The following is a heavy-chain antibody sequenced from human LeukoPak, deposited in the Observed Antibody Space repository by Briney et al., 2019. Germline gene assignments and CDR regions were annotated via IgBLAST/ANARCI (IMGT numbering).Heavy chain of an antibody. CDR2: ISSSGSTI. D-gene: IGHD2-15*01. V-gene: IGHV3-48*03. Sequence: GGSLRLSCAASGFTFSSYEMNWVRKAPGKGLEWVSYISSSGSTIYYADSVKGRFTISRDNAKNSLYLQMNSLRAEDTAVYYCAREWPYCSGGSCYFDYWGQGTLVTVSS. CDR3: AREWPYCSGGSCYFDY. J-gene: IGHJ4*02. CDR1: GFTFSSYE.